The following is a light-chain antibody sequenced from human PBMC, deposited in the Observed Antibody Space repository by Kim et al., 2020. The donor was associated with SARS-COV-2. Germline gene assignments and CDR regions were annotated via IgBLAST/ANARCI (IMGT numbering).Light chain of an antibody. J-gene: IGLJ2*01. CDR1: SRDVVGYTY. V-gene: IGLV2-8*01. Sequence: GQSDTSSCTGTSRDVVGYTYVSWYQRNPGKAPRLMIYEVSKRPSGVPDRFSGSKSGNTASLTVSGLQAEDEADYYCSSYAGSNNLVFGGGTQLTVL. CDR2: EVS. CDR3: SSYAGSNNLV.